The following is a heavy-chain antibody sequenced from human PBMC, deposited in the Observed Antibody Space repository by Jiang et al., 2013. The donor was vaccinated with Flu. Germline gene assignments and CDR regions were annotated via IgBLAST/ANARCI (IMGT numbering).Heavy chain of an antibody. D-gene: IGHD1-20*01. Sequence: EVKKPGASVKVSCKASGYTFTGYYIHWVRQAPGQGLEWMGWINPNSADTDYAQKFQGTVTMTRDTSISTAYMELTRLRSDDTAVYYCARELARHNWNFGGSGKFDPWGQGTLVTVSS. CDR3: ARELARHNWNFGGSGKFDP. V-gene: IGHV1-2*02. J-gene: IGHJ5*02. CDR1: GYTFTGYY. CDR2: INPNSADT.